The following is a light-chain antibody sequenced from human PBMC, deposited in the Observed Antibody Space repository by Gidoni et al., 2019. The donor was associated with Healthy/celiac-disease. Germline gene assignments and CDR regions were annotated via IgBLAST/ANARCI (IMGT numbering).Light chain of an antibody. J-gene: IGKJ4*01. CDR2: DAS. CDR1: QDISNY. V-gene: IGKV1-33*01. Sequence: DIQRTQSPASLSASVGDRVTLTCQASQDISNYLKWYQQKPGKAPTLLIYDASNLETGVHSRFSGSGSGTDFTFPISSLLPADISTYYCQQYDNLPPLTFGGGTKVEIK. CDR3: QQYDNLPPLT.